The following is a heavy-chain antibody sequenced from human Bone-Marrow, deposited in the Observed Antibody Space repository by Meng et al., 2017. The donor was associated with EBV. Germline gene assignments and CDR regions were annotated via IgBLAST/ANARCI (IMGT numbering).Heavy chain of an antibody. CDR3: ARDRFDSGSYYIDY. D-gene: IGHD3-10*01. CDR1: GYTFTNHA. J-gene: IGHJ4*02. CDR2: INVGNDIT. V-gene: IGHV1-3*01. Sequence: QGQLVHSWPEVKKPGASVKVSCKASGYTFTNHAMHWGRQAPGQRFEWMGWINVGNDITKYSQKFQGRVTITRDTSANTAYMDLSSLKSEDTAVYFCARDRFDSGSYYIDYWGQGTLVTVSS.